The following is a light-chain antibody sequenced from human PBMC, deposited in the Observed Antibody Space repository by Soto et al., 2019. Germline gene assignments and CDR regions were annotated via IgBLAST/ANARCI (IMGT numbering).Light chain of an antibody. CDR3: QQSGRP. Sequence: ENVLTQSPDTLSLSPGERATLSCRASQSLTSDYLAWYQQKPGQTPRLLIHGASSRATGIPDRFSGSGSGTDFTLTISRLEPEDSAVYYCQQSGRPFGQGTKVDIK. V-gene: IGKV3-20*01. CDR1: QSLTSDY. J-gene: IGKJ1*01. CDR2: GAS.